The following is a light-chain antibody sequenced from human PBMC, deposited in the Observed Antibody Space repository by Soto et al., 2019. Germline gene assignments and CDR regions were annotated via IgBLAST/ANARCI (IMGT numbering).Light chain of an antibody. Sequence: IQRTQSPSTLSASRGDTVIITFRASQSINRWLAWYQQKPGEAPKLLIYDASSLESGVPSRFSGTGSGTEFTLIISSLQPDDFATYYCQQYGSYWTFGQGTKVDIK. V-gene: IGKV1-5*01. CDR3: QQYGSYWT. CDR1: QSINRW. CDR2: DAS. J-gene: IGKJ1*01.